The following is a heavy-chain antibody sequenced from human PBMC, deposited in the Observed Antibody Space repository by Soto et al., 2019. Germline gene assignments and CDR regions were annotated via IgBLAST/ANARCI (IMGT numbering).Heavy chain of an antibody. J-gene: IGHJ4*02. CDR1: GYTFTGYY. D-gene: IGHD6-13*01. CDR3: ARSYSSSWYDFDY. CDR2: ISAYNGNT. V-gene: IGHV1-18*04. Sequence: GASVKVSCKASGYTFTGYYMHWVRQAPGQGLEWMGWISAYNGNTNYAQKLQGRVTMTTDTSTSTAYMELRSLRSDDTVVYYCARSYSSSWYDFDYWGQGTLVTVSS.